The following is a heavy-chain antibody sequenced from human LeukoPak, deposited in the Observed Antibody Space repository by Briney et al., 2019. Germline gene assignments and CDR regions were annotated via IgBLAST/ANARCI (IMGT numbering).Heavy chain of an antibody. J-gene: IGHJ4*02. CDR1: GFTFSTYG. Sequence: GGSLRLSCAASGFTFSTYGMHWVRQAPGKGLEWVAAIWYDGSNKYYADSVKGRFTISRDNSKNTLYLQMNSLRAEDTAVYYCARIPWVGELLGGDYLGQGTLVTVSS. CDR3: ARIPWVGELLGGDY. D-gene: IGHD3-10*01. V-gene: IGHV3-33*01. CDR2: IWYDGSNK.